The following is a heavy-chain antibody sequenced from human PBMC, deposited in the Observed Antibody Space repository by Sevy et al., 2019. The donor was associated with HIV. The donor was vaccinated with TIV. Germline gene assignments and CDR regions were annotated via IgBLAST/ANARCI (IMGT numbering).Heavy chain of an antibody. V-gene: IGHV3-74*01. CDR3: ARAEPPYYYGSGSSDY. D-gene: IGHD3-10*01. Sequence: GGSLRLSCAASGFTFSSYWMHWVRQAPGKGLVWVSRINSDGSSTSYADSVKGRFTISRDNAKNTLYLQMKSLRAEDTAVYYCARAEPPYYYGSGSSDYWGQGTLVTVSS. J-gene: IGHJ4*02. CDR2: INSDGSST. CDR1: GFTFSSYW.